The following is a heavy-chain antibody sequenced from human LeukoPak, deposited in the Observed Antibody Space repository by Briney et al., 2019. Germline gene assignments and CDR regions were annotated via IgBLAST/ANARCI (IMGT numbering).Heavy chain of an antibody. Sequence: SETLSLTCTVSGASIRGSDYYWDWIRQTPGEGLEWIAAIYYTGTAYYNPSLKSRVTISVDTSKNQFSLKVSSVAAADPAVYYCVRDDAFVRGPIARNWFDPWGQGVLVTVSS. V-gene: IGHV4-39*07. CDR2: IYYTGTA. CDR1: GASIRGSDYY. J-gene: IGHJ5*02. CDR3: VRDDAFVRGPIARNWFDP. D-gene: IGHD3-10*01.